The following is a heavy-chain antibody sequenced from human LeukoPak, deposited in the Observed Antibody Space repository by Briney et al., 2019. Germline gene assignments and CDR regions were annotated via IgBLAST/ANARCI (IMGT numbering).Heavy chain of an antibody. J-gene: IGHJ4*02. CDR1: GGSISSGGYY. CDR3: ARDETIGVGATDY. V-gene: IGHV4-30-2*01. CDR2: IYHNGNP. D-gene: IGHD1-26*01. Sequence: SETLSLTCTVSGGSISSGGYYWIWIRQPPGKGLEWIVYIYHNGNPYYNPSLKSRVTISVDRSKNQFSLKLSSVTAADTAVYYCARDETIGVGATDYWGQGTLVTVSS.